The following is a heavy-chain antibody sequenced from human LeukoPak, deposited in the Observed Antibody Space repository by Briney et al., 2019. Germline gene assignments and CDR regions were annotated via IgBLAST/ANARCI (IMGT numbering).Heavy chain of an antibody. D-gene: IGHD3-10*01. CDR2: ISCSGSGT. CDR1: EFTFSIYD. J-gene: IGHJ2*01. V-gene: IGHV3-23*01. Sequence: GGSLTLSCAASEFTFSIYDMSWVRQAPGKWLEWVTSISCSGSGTTYADSVKGRFTISRDNSKTTLYMQTTSRRAEDTIVYYCAIVRDYKAGPHWYFDVWGRGALVTVSS. CDR3: AIVRDYKAGPHWYFDV.